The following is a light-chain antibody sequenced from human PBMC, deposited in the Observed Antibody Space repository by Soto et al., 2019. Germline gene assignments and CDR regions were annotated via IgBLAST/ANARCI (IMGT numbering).Light chain of an antibody. V-gene: IGLV2-14*01. Sequence: QSVLTQPASVSGSPGQSITISCTGTSSDVGGYNYVSWYQQHPGKAPKLMIYDVSYRPSGVSNRFSGSKSCNTASLTISGLQAEDEADYYCSSYTSSSIYVFGTGTKVTVL. CDR1: SSDVGGYNY. CDR2: DVS. J-gene: IGLJ1*01. CDR3: SSYTSSSIYV.